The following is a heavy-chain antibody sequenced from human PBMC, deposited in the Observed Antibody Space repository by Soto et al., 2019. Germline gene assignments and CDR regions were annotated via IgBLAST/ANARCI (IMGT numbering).Heavy chain of an antibody. Sequence: SETLSLTCTVSGGSISSGGYYWSWIRQHPGKGLEWIGYIYYSGSTYYNPSLKSRVTISVDTSKNQSSLKLSSVTAADTAVYYCARGLLRRTYYFDYWGQGTLVTVSS. CDR3: ARGLLRRTYYFDY. V-gene: IGHV4-31*03. CDR1: GGSISSGGYY. J-gene: IGHJ4*02. D-gene: IGHD4-17*01. CDR2: IYYSGST.